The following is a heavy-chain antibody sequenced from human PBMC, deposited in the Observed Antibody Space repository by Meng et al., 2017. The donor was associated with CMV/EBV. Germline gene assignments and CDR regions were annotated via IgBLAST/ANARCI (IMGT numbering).Heavy chain of an antibody. V-gene: IGHV4-4*07. CDR1: GGSISSYY. CDR3: ARSMVVAGDWFDP. D-gene: IGHD2-15*01. J-gene: IGHJ5*02. CDR2: IYTSGST. Sequence: VQLQESGRGLVKPSETVSLTCTVSGGSISSYYWSWIRHPAGKGLEWIGRIYTSGSTNYNPSLKSRVTMSVDTSKNQFSLKLSSVTAADTAVYYCARSMVVAGDWFDPWGQGTLVTVSS.